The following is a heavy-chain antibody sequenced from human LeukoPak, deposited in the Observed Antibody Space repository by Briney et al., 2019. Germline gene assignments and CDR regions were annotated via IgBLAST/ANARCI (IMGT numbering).Heavy chain of an antibody. Sequence: PSETLSLTCAVSGGSISSRDWWSWVRQPPGKGLEWIGEIYHGGNTNYNPSLKSRVAISIDKSKNQFSLKLSSVTAADTAVYYCARASIVVPATGWFDPWGQGTLVTVSS. J-gene: IGHJ5*02. V-gene: IGHV4-4*02. D-gene: IGHD2-2*01. CDR2: IYHGGNT. CDR3: ARASIVVPATGWFDP. CDR1: GGSISSRDW.